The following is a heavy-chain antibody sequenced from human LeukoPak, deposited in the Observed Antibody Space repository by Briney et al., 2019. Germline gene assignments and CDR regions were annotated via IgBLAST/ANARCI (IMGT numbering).Heavy chain of an antibody. CDR2: FDPEDGET. J-gene: IGHJ5*02. Sequence: RASVKVSCKVSGYTLTELSMHWVRQAPGKGLEWMGGFDPEDGETIYAQKFQGRVTMTEDTSTDTAYMELSSLRSEDTAVYYCATVTAAAGLYNWFDPWGQGTLVTASS. CDR1: GYTLTELS. D-gene: IGHD6-13*01. CDR3: ATVTAAAGLYNWFDP. V-gene: IGHV1-24*01.